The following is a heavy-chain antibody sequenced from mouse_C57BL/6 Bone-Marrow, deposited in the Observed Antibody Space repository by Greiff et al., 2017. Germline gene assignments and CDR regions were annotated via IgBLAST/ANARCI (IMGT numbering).Heavy chain of an antibody. J-gene: IGHJ1*03. CDR1: GYTFTDYY. Sequence: VQLQESGAELVRPGASVKLSCKASGYTFTDYYINWVTQRPGQGLEWIARIYPGSGNTYYNEKFKGKATLTAEKASSTAYMQLSSLTSEDSAVYFCARWYFDVWGTGTTVTVSS. CDR2: IYPGSGNT. CDR3: ARWYFDV. V-gene: IGHV1-76*01.